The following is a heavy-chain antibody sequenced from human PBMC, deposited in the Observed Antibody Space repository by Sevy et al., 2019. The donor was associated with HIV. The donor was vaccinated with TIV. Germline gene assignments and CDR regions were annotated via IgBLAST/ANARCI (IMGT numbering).Heavy chain of an antibody. V-gene: IGHV3-15*01. CDR1: GFTFSNAW. Sequence: GGSLRLSCAASGFTFSNAWMSWVRQAPGKGLEWVGRIKSKTDGGTTDYAAPVKGRFTISRDDSKNTLYLQMNSLKTEDTAVYYCTTQRVFRRNWNYDYWCQGTLVTVSS. D-gene: IGHD1-7*01. CDR3: TTQRVFRRNWNYDY. CDR2: IKSKTDGGTT. J-gene: IGHJ4*02.